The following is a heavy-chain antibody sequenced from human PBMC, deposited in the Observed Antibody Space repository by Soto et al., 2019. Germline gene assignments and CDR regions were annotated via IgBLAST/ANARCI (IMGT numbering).Heavy chain of an antibody. CDR1: GGSISSGDYY. CDR2: IYYSGST. Sequence: SETLSLTCTVSGGSISSGDYYWSWIRQPPGKGLEWIGYIYYSGSTYYNPSLKSRVTISVDTSKNQFSLKLSSVTAADTAVYYCARGEYSITIFGVVIRSIDYWGQGTLVTVSS. D-gene: IGHD3-3*01. V-gene: IGHV4-30-4*01. CDR3: ARGEYSITIFGVVIRSIDY. J-gene: IGHJ4*02.